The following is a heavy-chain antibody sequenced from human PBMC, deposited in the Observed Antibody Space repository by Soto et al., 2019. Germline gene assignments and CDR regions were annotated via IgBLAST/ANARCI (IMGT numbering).Heavy chain of an antibody. V-gene: IGHV4-59*01. D-gene: IGHD4-17*01. CDR1: GGSISSYY. CDR3: ARRYGASFDY. J-gene: IGHJ4*02. Sequence: QVQLQESGPGLVKPSETLSLTCTVSGGSISSYYWSWIRQPPGKGLEWIGYIYYSGSTNYNPSLNSRVTISVATSKNQFYLKLSSVTAADTAVYYCARRYGASFDYWGQGTLVTVSS. CDR2: IYYSGST.